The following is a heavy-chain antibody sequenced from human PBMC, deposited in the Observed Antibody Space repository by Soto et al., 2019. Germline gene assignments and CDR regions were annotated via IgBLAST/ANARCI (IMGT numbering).Heavy chain of an antibody. V-gene: IGHV4-31*03. CDR2: IYYSGST. CDR3: ARVSADYCSSTSCYSENGYGMDV. Sequence: SETLSLTCTVSGGSISSGGYYWSWIRQHPGKGLEWIGYIYYSGSTYYNPSLKSRVTISVDTSKNQFSLKLSSVTAADTAVYYCARVSADYCSSTSCYSENGYGMDVWGQGTTVTVS. CDR1: GGSISSGGYY. D-gene: IGHD2-2*01. J-gene: IGHJ6*02.